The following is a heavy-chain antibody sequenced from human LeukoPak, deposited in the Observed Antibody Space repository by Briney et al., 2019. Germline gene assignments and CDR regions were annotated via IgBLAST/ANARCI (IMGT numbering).Heavy chain of an antibody. J-gene: IGHJ3*02. D-gene: IGHD1-26*01. Sequence: ASVKVSCKASGYTFTSFDINWVRQATGQGLEWMGWMNPNSGNTGYAQNFQGRVTMTRNISISTAYMEVSSLRSEDTAVYSCARGLAEWEQNHAFDIWGQGTMVTVPS. CDR1: GYTFTSFD. V-gene: IGHV1-8*01. CDR3: ARGLAEWEQNHAFDI. CDR2: MNPNSGNT.